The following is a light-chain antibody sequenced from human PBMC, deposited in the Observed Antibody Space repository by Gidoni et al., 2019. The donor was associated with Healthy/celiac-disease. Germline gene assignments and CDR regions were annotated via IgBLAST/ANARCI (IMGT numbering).Light chain of an antibody. Sequence: QSVLTQPPSVSEAPRQRVTISCSGSSSNIGNNAVNWYQQLPGKAPKLLIYYDDLLPSGVSDRFSGSKSGTSASLAISGLQSEDEADYYCAEWDDSLNGVFGGGTKLTVL. CDR3: AEWDDSLNGV. CDR1: SSNIGNNA. J-gene: IGLJ3*02. CDR2: YDD. V-gene: IGLV1-36*01.